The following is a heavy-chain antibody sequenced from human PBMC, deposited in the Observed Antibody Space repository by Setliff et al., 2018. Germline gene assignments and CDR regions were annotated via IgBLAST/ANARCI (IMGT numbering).Heavy chain of an antibody. CDR2: IHHSGST. CDR3: ARDNIGPDALDI. V-gene: IGHV4-59*11. Sequence: SETLSLTCTVSGVSITSHYWSWIRQPPGRALEWIGYIHHSGSTNYNPSLKSRVTLSMDTSRNHLSLNLTSLTAADTALYYCARDNIGPDALDIWGQGTMVTVSS. J-gene: IGHJ3*02. CDR1: GVSITSHY.